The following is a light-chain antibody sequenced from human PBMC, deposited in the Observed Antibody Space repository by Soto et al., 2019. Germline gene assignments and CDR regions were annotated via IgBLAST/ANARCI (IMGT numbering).Light chain of an antibody. CDR1: SSNIGAGYH. CDR3: QSYDSSLSRSV. V-gene: IGLV1-40*01. Sequence: QSVLTQPPSVSGAPGQRVTISCTGSSSNIGAGYHVHWYQQLPGTAPKLLIYGNSNRPSGVPDRFSGSKSGTSASLAITGLQAEDEADYYCQSYDSSLSRSVFGGGTKVTVL. J-gene: IGLJ3*02. CDR2: GNS.